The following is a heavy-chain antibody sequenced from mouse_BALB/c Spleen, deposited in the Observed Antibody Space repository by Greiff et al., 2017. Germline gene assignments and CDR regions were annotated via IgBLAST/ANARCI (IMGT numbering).Heavy chain of an antibody. Sequence: EVHLVESGPGLVKPSQSLSLTCSVTGYSITSGYYWYWIRKFPGNKLEWMGYISYDGSNNYNPSLKNRISITRDTSKNQFFLKLNSVTTEDTATYYCARRGGNLYYAMDYGGQGTSVTVSS. V-gene: IGHV3-6*02. CDR1: GYSITSGYY. CDR2: ISYDGSN. J-gene: IGHJ4*01. D-gene: IGHD1-1*02. CDR3: ARRGGNLYYAMDY.